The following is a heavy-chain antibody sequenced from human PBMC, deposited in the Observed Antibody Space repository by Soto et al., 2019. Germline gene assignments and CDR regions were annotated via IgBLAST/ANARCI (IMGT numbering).Heavy chain of an antibody. CDR3: AKVYGDYDLYYFDY. CDR1: GFTFSSYA. CDR2: ISYDGSNK. J-gene: IGHJ4*02. Sequence: SLRLSCAASGFTFSSYAMHWVRQAPGKGLEWVAVISYDGSNKYYADSVKGRFTISRDNSKNTLYLQMNSLRAEDTAVYYCAKVYGDYDLYYFDYWGQGTLVTVSS. D-gene: IGHD4-17*01. V-gene: IGHV3-30*18.